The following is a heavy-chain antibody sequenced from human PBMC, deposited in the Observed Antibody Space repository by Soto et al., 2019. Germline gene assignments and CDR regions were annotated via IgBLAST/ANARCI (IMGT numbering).Heavy chain of an antibody. CDR2: TSAYNGNT. V-gene: IGHV1-18*01. D-gene: IGHD6-13*01. CDR1: CSPFTTYG. CDR3: SRYYSSSGYRWFNP. Sequence: ASVKVSCPASCSPFTTYGRLWVRQAPGQGLEGMGWTSAYNGNTNYAPKVQGRVTMTTDTSTSKAYTELRSLRSPDPAVYYCSRYYSSSGYRWFNPWGQGTRVPFSS. J-gene: IGHJ5*02.